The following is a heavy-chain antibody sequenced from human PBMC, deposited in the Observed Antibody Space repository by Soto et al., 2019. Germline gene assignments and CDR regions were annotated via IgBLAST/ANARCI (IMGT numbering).Heavy chain of an antibody. Sequence: PGGSLRLSCAASGFTLSRHTMNWVRQAPGKGLEWVSFIGSRTSDIYYADSVKGRFTISRDNAKNSLCLDLTRLRAEDTAVYFCVRDYYDTSGYPNTFDMWGQGTMVTVSS. CDR1: GFTLSRHT. D-gene: IGHD3-22*01. CDR3: VRDYYDTSGYPNTFDM. J-gene: IGHJ3*02. CDR2: IGSRTSDI. V-gene: IGHV3-21*01.